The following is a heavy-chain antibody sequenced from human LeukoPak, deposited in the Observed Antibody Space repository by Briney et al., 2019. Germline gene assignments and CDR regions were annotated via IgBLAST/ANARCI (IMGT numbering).Heavy chain of an antibody. J-gene: IGHJ4*02. V-gene: IGHV4-34*01. D-gene: IGHD5-12*01. CDR3: ARGEWLRSWFGY. CDR1: GGSFSGYY. Sequence: PSETLSLTCAVYGGSFSGYYWSWIRQPPGKGPEWIGEINHSGSTNYNPSLKSRVTISVDTSKNKFSLKLSSVAAADTAVYYCARGEWLRSWFGYWGQGTLVTVSS. CDR2: INHSGST.